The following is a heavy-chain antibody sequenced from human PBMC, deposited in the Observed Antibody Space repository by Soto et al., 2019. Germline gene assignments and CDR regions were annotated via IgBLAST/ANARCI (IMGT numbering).Heavy chain of an antibody. Sequence: QVQLVQSGPEVKKPGASVKVSCKASAYTFNTYGISWVRRAPGQGLEWMGWISGHNGQTNYAQKFRGRVTITTDTSTSTAYMELRSLRSDETAIYYCARDGRKQLWVEGRNAMDVWGQGTTVTVSS. V-gene: IGHV1-18*01. D-gene: IGHD5-18*01. CDR1: AYTFNTYG. J-gene: IGHJ6*02. CDR2: ISGHNGQT. CDR3: ARDGRKQLWVEGRNAMDV.